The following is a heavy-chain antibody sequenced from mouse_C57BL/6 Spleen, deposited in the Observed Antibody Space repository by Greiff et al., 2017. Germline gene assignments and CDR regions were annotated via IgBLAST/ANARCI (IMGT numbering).Heavy chain of an antibody. Sequence: VQLQESGAELVKPGASVKISCKASGYAFSSYWMNWVKQRPGKGLEWIGQIYPGDGDTNYNGKFKGKATLTADKSSSTAYMQLSSLTSEDSAVYFCARKDWELAAFDYWGQGTTLTVSS. CDR1: GYAFSSYW. CDR3: ARKDWELAAFDY. J-gene: IGHJ2*01. D-gene: IGHD4-1*01. CDR2: IYPGDGDT. V-gene: IGHV1-80*01.